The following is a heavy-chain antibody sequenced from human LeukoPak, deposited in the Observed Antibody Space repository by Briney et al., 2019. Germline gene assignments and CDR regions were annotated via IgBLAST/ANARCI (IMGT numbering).Heavy chain of an antibody. V-gene: IGHV4-39*02. D-gene: IGHD3-16*01. Sequence: SETLSLTCTVSGGSISGSSYYWGWIRQPPGKGLEWIGSIYYSGSTYYNPSLKSRVTISVDTSKNQFSLRLSSVTAADTAVYYCERDIVATFGGPNWFDPWGQGTLVSVSS. CDR3: ERDIVATFGGPNWFDP. J-gene: IGHJ5*02. CDR2: IYYSGST. CDR1: GGSISGSSYY.